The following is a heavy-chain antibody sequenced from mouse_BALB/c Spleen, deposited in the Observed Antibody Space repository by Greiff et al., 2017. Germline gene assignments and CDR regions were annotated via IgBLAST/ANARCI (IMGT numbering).Heavy chain of an antibody. CDR3: AREGTTAYYFDY. CDR1: GFNIKDTY. D-gene: IGHD1-2*01. V-gene: IGHV14-3*02. CDR2: IDPANGNT. J-gene: IGHJ2*01. Sequence: VQLKQSGAELVKPGASVKLSCTASGFNIKDTYMHWVKQRPEQGLEWIGRIDPANGNTKYDPKFQGKATITADTSSNTAYLQLSSLTSEDTAVYYCAREGTTAYYFDYWGQGTTLTVSS.